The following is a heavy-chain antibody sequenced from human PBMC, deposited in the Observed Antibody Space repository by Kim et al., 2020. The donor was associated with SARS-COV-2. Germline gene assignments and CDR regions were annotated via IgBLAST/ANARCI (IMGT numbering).Heavy chain of an antibody. J-gene: IGHJ6*02. CDR1: GFTFSSYW. CDR2: INSDGSST. CDR3: ARVYIVVYGMDV. Sequence: GGSLRLSCAASGFTFSSYWMHWVRQAPGKGLVWVSRINSDGSSTSYADSVKGRFTISRDNAKNTLYLQMNSLRAEDTAVYYCARVYIVVYGMDVWGQGTTVTVSS. V-gene: IGHV3-74*01. D-gene: IGHD2-15*01.